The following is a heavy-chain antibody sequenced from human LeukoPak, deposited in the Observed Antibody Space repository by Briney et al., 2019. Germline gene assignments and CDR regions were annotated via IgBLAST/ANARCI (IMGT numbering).Heavy chain of an antibody. CDR3: ARLKGGHYYYGMDV. CDR1: GGSISSYY. D-gene: IGHD3-16*01. CDR2: IYYSGST. Sequence: PSETLSLTCTVSGGSISSYYWSWIRQPPGKGLEWIGYIYYSGSTNYNPSLKSRVTISVDTSKNQFSLKLSSVTAADTAVYYCARLKGGHYYYGMDVWGQGTTVTVSS. V-gene: IGHV4-59*08. J-gene: IGHJ6*02.